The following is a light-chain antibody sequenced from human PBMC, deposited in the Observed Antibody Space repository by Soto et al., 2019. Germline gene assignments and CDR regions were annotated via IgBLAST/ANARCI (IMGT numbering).Light chain of an antibody. V-gene: IGLV2-14*01. CDR3: SSYPSSTTRV. CDR2: EVS. Sequence: SAVTQPASVSGSPGPSITISCTGTSSDVGAYNYVSWYQQHPGNAPKLLIYEVSNRPSGISNRFSGSKSGNTASLTISGLQAEDEADYSCSSYPSSTTRVYGTGTKVTVL. J-gene: IGLJ1*01. CDR1: SSDVGAYNY.